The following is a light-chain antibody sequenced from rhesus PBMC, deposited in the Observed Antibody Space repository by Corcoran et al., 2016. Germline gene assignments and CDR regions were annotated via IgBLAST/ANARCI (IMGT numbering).Light chain of an antibody. V-gene: IGKV1-22*01. J-gene: IGKJ2*01. CDR2: KAT. CDR1: QSIGTG. CDR3: QQYSSSPYS. Sequence: DIQMTQSPSSLSASVGDTVTITCRASQSIGTGLGWYQQKAGKAPELLIYKATSLQSGVPSRFSGIGSETDFTLTISSLQSEDFATYYCQQYSSSPYSFGQGTKVEIK.